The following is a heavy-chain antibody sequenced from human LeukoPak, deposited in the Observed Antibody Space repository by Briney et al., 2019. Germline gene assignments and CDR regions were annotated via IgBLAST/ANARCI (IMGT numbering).Heavy chain of an antibody. CDR1: GITFDDYA. D-gene: IGHD2/OR15-2a*01. CDR3: AKDMLRGIVSSWNV. V-gene: IGHV3-9*01. Sequence: GSSLRLSCAASGITFDDYAMHWVRKAPGKGLGWGSGISWNSGSIGYADSVKGRFTISRKNAKNSLSLQMNSLRAEDTALYYCAKDMLRGIVSSWNVWSKGTTVTVSS. CDR2: ISWNSGSI. J-gene: IGHJ6*04.